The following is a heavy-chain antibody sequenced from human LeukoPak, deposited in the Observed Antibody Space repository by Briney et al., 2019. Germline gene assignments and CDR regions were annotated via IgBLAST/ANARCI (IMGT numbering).Heavy chain of an antibody. CDR2: ISHDGSNK. CDR1: GFTFSTYG. D-gene: IGHD3-22*01. Sequence: PGGSLRLSCAASGFTFSTYGMHWVRQAPGKGLEWVTIISHDGSNKYYADSVKGRFTISRDNSKNTLYLQMNSLRPEDTAVYYCAKDLRTYYYGSSAFDYWGQGTLVTVSS. J-gene: IGHJ4*02. V-gene: IGHV3-30*18. CDR3: AKDLRTYYYGSSAFDY.